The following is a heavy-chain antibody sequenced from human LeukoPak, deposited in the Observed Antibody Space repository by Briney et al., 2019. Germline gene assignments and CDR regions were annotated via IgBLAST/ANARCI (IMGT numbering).Heavy chain of an antibody. D-gene: IGHD3-22*01. J-gene: IGHJ4*02. CDR1: GFTFSSYW. V-gene: IGHV3-7*01. Sequence: PGGSLRLSCAASGFTFSSYWMSWVRQAPGKGLEWVANIKQDGSEKYYVDSVKGRFTISRDNAKNSLYLQMNSLRAEDTAAYYCARDSQYYDSSGTLDYWGQGTLVTVSS. CDR3: ARDSQYYDSSGTLDY. CDR2: IKQDGSEK.